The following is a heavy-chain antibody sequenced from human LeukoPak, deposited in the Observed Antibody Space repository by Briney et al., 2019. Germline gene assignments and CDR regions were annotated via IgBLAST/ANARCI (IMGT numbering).Heavy chain of an antibody. CDR1: GFTFSSYA. CDR2: ISGSGDNT. J-gene: IGHJ4*02. V-gene: IGHV3-23*01. Sequence: PGGSLRLSCAASGFTFSSYAMSWVRQAPGKGLEWVSGISGSGDNTYYADSVKGRFTISRDNSKNTLYVQVNSLGTEDTAAHYCAKGSYYDSSGSFHFDYWGQGTLVTVSS. CDR3: AKGSYYDSSGSFHFDY. D-gene: IGHD3-22*01.